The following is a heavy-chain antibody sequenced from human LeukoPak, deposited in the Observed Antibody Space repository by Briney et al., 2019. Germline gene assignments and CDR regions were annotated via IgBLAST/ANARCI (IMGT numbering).Heavy chain of an antibody. D-gene: IGHD6-13*01. CDR3: ARGYSSSWYSSYYYYYMDV. Sequence: SGGSLRLSCAASGFIFSRYGMSWVRQAPGKGLEWVSAISGSGGTSYYVDSVKGRFTISRDNAKNSLYLQMNSLRAEDTAAYYCARGYSSSWYSSYYYYYMDVWGKGTTVTVSS. V-gene: IGHV3-23*01. CDR1: GFIFSRYG. CDR2: ISGSGGTS. J-gene: IGHJ6*03.